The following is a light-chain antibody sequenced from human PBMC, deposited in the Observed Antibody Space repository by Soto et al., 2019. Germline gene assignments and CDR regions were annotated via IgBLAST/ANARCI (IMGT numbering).Light chain of an antibody. CDR3: SSYTSSSAPVV. CDR2: DVS. V-gene: IGLV2-14*01. J-gene: IGLJ2*01. Sequence: QSALTQPASVSGSPGQSITISCTGTSSDVSGYNYVSWYQQHPGKAPKLMIYDVSNRPSGVSNRFSGSKSGNTASLTISGLQAEDDADYYCSSYTSSSAPVVFGGGTKVTVL. CDR1: SSDVSGYNY.